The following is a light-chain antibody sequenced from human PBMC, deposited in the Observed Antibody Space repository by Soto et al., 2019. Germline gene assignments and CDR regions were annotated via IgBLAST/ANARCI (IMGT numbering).Light chain of an antibody. CDR1: QSISSW. CDR3: QQYNSSWT. J-gene: IGKJ1*01. V-gene: IGKV1-5*01. Sequence: DIQMTQSPSTLSASVGDRVTITCRASQSISSWLAWYQQKPGKAPKLLIDDASSLESGVPSRFSGSGSGTEFTLTISSLQPDDFATYYCQQYNSSWTFGQGTKV. CDR2: DAS.